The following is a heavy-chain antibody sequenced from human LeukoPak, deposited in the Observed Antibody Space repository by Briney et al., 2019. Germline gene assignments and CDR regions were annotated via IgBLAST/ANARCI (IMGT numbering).Heavy chain of an antibody. J-gene: IGHJ4*02. D-gene: IGHD2-15*01. V-gene: IGHV3-7*03. CDR2: IKQDGSEK. CDR1: ASTFSSYW. Sequence: GGSLRLSCVASASTFSSYWMTWVRQAPGKGLEWVASIKQDGSEKYYVDSVKGRFIISRDNAKNSLYLQMNSLRAEDTAVYYCARDGGYCSGGTCYSTYWGQGTLVTVSS. CDR3: ARDGGYCSGGTCYSTY.